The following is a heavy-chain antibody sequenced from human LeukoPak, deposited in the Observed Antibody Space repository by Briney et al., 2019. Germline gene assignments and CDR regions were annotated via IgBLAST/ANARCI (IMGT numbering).Heavy chain of an antibody. D-gene: IGHD3-10*01. J-gene: IGHJ4*02. CDR3: AKDQGQYCSGTYYSIDC. Sequence: GGSLRPSCAAPAFTFSSSGMHWVRQAQSKGLEWVAFIRSDGSNTYYADSVKGRFTISRDNSKNTLYLQMNSLRAEDTAVYYCAKDQGQYCSGTYYSIDCWGQGTLVTVSS. CDR1: AFTFSSSG. V-gene: IGHV3-30*02. CDR2: IRSDGSNT.